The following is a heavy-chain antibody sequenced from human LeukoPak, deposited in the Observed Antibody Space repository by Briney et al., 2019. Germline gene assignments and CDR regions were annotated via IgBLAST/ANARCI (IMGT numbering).Heavy chain of an antibody. D-gene: IGHD6-6*01. CDR1: GFTFSSYW. J-gene: IGHJ4*02. CDR2: ISGDGRST. Sequence: GGSLRLSCAASGFTFSSYWMHWVRQAPGKGLLWVSRISGDGRSTSYADSVKGRFTISRDTSKKLLYLQMNSLRVEDTAVYYCAKEYTPSSPLGELDSWGQGTLVTVSS. CDR3: AKEYTPSSPLGELDS. V-gene: IGHV3-74*01.